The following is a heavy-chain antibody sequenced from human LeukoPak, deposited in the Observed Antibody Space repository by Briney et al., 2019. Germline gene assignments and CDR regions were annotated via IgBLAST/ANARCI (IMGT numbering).Heavy chain of an antibody. CDR1: GGSFSGYY. V-gene: IGHV4-34*01. Sequence: SETLSLTCAVYGGSFSGYYWSWIRQPPGKGLEWIGEINHSGSTNYNPSLKSRVTISVDRSKNQFSLKLSSVTAADTAVYYCARGARDGYNPNWFDPWGQGTLVTVSS. CDR2: INHSGST. J-gene: IGHJ5*02. CDR3: ARGARDGYNPNWFDP. D-gene: IGHD5-24*01.